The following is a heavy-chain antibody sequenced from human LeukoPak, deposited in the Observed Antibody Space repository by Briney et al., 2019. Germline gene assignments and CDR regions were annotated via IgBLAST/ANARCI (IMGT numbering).Heavy chain of an antibody. CDR2: ISYDGSNK. CDR3: AKEGNI. D-gene: IGHD1/OR15-1a*01. V-gene: IGHV3-30*18. CDR1: GFTFSSYG. Sequence: GGSLRLSCAASGFTFSSYGMHRVRQAPGKGLEWVAVISYDGSNKYYADSVKGRFTISRDNSKNTLYLQMNSLRAEDTAVYYCAKEGNIWGQGTLVTVSS. J-gene: IGHJ4*02.